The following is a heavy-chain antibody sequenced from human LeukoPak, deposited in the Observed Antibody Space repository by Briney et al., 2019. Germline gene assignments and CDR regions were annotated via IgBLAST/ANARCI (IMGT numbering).Heavy chain of an antibody. D-gene: IGHD1-26*01. CDR2: ISGSGGST. CDR3: AKDRHSGSYPGSFDY. V-gene: IGHV3-23*01. CDR1: GFTFSSYA. Sequence: GGSLRLSCAASGFTFSSYAMSWVRQAPGKGLEWVSAISGSGGSTYYADSVKGRFTISRDNSKNTLYLQMNSLRAEDTAVYYCAKDRHSGSYPGSFDYWGQGTLVTVSS. J-gene: IGHJ4*02.